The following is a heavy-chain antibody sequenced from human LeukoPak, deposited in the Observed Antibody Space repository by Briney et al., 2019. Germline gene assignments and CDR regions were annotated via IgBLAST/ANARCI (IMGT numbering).Heavy chain of an antibody. CDR1: GGSFSGYY. CDR3: GRIAARRIDY. V-gene: IGHV4-34*01. J-gene: IGHJ4*02. D-gene: IGHD6-6*01. Sequence: SETLSLTCAVYGGSFSGYYWSWIRQPPGKGLEWIGEINHSGSTNYNPSLKSRVTISVDTSKNQFSLKLSSVTAADTAVYYCGRIAARRIDYWGQGTLVTVSS. CDR2: INHSGST.